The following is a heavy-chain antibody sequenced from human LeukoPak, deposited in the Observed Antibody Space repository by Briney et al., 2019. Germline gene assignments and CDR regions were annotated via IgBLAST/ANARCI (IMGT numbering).Heavy chain of an antibody. Sequence: ASVKVSCKASGYTFTSYGISWVRQAPGQGLEWMGWISAYNGNTNYAQKLQGRVTMTTDTSTSTAYMELRSLRSDDTAVYYCARGDADSGYDLAYYYYMDVWGKGTTVTVSS. CDR3: ARGDADSGYDLAYYYYMDV. V-gene: IGHV1-18*01. CDR1: GYTFTSYG. CDR2: ISAYNGNT. J-gene: IGHJ6*03. D-gene: IGHD5-12*01.